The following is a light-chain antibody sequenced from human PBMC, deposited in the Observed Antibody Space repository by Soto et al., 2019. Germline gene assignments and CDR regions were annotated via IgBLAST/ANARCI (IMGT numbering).Light chain of an antibody. V-gene: IGKV1-5*03. CDR2: KAS. CDR3: QQYNSYSPVYT. CDR1: QSISSW. J-gene: IGKJ2*01. Sequence: DIPMTQSPSTLSASVGDRVTITCRASQSISSWLAWYQQKPGKAPKLLIYKASSLESGVPSRFSGSGSGTEFTLTISSLHPDDFATYYCQQYNSYSPVYTFGQGTKLEIK.